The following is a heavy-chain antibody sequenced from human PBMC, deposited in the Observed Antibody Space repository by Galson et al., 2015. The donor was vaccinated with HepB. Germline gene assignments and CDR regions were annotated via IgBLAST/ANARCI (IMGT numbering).Heavy chain of an antibody. V-gene: IGHV1-2*02. CDR3: ARDLTNVLIVGRTDDAFDM. D-gene: IGHD1-26*01. CDR1: AYTFTGYY. CDR2: INPNNGGT. Sequence: SVKVSCKASAYTFTGYYMHWVRQAPGQGLDWMGWINPNNGGTNYAQKFRGRVTMTRDTSISTAYMELSGLRSDDTAVYYCARDLTNVLIVGRTDDAFDMWGQGTMVSVSS. J-gene: IGHJ3*02.